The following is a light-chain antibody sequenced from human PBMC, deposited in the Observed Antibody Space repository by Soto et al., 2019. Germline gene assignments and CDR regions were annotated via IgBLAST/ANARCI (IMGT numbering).Light chain of an antibody. CDR2: DVS. Sequence: QSALTQPRSVSGSPGQSVTISCTGTSNDVGGYNFVSWYQQHPGKVPKLFIYDVSRRPSGVPDRFSGSMSGNTASLTISGLQAEDEADYYCSSYAGSYTLVFGGGTKVTVL. CDR3: SSYAGSYTLV. CDR1: SNDVGGYNF. V-gene: IGLV2-11*01. J-gene: IGLJ2*01.